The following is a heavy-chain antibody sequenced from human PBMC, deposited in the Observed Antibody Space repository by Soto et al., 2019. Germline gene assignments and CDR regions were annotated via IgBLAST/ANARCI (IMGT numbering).Heavy chain of an antibody. CDR3: AKVRHGYNWDAFDI. J-gene: IGHJ3*02. CDR1: GYTFSGHY. V-gene: IGHV1-2*02. Sequence: QVQLVQSGAGVRRPGASVKVSCKASGYTFSGHYMHWVRQAPGQGLEWMGWINPNNGGTNYTQKFQGRVTMTRDTSINTAYMELSSLISDDTAVYYCAKVRHGYNWDAFDIWGQGTMVTVSS. CDR2: INPNNGGT. D-gene: IGHD5-12*01.